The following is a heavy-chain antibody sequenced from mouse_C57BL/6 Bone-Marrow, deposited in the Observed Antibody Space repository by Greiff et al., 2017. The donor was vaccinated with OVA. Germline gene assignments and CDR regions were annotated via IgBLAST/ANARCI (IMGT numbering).Heavy chain of an antibody. CDR2: ISDGGSYT. CDR1: GFTFSSYA. V-gene: IGHV5-4*01. D-gene: IGHD1-1*01. CDR3: AREVYYYGSSPFAY. J-gene: IGHJ3*01. Sequence: EVQGVESGGGLVKPGGSLKLSCAASGFTFSSYAMSWVRQTPEKRLEWVATISDGGSYTYYPDNVKGRFTISRDNAKNNLYLQMSHLKSEDTAMYYCAREVYYYGSSPFAYWGQGTLVTVSA.